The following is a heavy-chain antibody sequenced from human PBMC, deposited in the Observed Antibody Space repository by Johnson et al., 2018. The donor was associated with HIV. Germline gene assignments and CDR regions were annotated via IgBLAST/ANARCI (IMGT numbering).Heavy chain of an antibody. V-gene: IGHV3-38-3*01. CDR3: ARESPIAARQGCAFDI. CDR2: ISGGST. J-gene: IGHJ3*02. CDR1: GFSFTNAY. D-gene: IGHD6-6*01. Sequence: VQLVESGGGLVKPGGSLRLSCAASGFSFTNAYMTWVRQAPGKGLEWVSSISGGSTYYADSRKGRFTISRDNSKNTLYLQMNSLRAEDTAVYYCARESPIAARQGCAFDIWGQGTMVTVSS.